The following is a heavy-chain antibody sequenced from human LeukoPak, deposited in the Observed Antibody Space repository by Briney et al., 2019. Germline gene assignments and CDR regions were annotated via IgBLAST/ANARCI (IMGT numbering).Heavy chain of an antibody. Sequence: GGSLRLSCSASGXTFSDYWRHWVRQAPGKGLVWVSRIDTDGSSATYADSVKGRFTISRDNAKNTVYLQINSLSVEDTGVYYCASALTTVTPHFHYWGQGTLVTVSS. CDR2: IDTDGSSA. J-gene: IGHJ4*02. CDR1: GXTFSDYW. V-gene: IGHV3-74*01. D-gene: IGHD4-17*01. CDR3: ASALTTVTPHFHY.